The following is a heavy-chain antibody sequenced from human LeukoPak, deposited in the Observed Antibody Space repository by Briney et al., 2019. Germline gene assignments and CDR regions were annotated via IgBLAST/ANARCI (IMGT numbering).Heavy chain of an antibody. V-gene: IGHV3-53*01. CDR2: IYSGGTT. D-gene: IGHD6-13*01. CDR3: ARDPPGIAAAGTGG. J-gene: IGHJ4*02. CDR1: GFTFNTYS. Sequence: GGSLRLSCAASGFTFNTYSMNWVRQAPGKGLEWVSLIYSGGTTKYADSVKGRFTISRDNSKNTLYLQMNSLRVEDTAMYYCARDPPGIAAAGTGGWGQGTLVTVSS.